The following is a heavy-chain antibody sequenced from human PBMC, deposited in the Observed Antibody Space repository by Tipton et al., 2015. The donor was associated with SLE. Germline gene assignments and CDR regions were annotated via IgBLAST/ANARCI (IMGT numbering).Heavy chain of an antibody. J-gene: IGHJ4*02. Sequence: LRLSCTVSGGSVSSGSYYWSWIRQPPGKGLEWIGEINHSGSTNYRPSLKSRVTISVDTSKNQFSLKLSSVTAADTAVYYCAALPDSGALDYWGQGTLVTVSS. CDR3: AALPDSGALDY. V-gene: IGHV4-61*01. CDR2: INHSGST. D-gene: IGHD1-14*01. CDR1: GGSVSSGSYY.